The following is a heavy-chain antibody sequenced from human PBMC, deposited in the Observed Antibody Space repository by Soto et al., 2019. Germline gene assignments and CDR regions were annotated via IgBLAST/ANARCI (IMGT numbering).Heavy chain of an antibody. D-gene: IGHD2-21*02. J-gene: IGHJ4*02. CDR2: IIPILGIA. V-gene: IGHV1-69*04. Sequence: SVKVSCKASGYTFTSYGISWVRQAPGQGLEWMGRIIPILGIANYAQKFQGRVTITADKSTSTAYMELSSLRSEDTAVYYCARDLDLCGGDCYSVVYWGQGTLVTVSS. CDR1: GYTFTSYG. CDR3: ARDLDLCGGDCYSVVY.